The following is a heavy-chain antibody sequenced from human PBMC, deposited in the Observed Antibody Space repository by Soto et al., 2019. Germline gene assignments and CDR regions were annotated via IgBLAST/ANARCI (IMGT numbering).Heavy chain of an antibody. Sequence: EVQLLESGGGLVQPGGSLRLSCAASGFTFSSYAMSWVGQAPGKGLEWVSAISGSGGSTYYADSVKGRFTISRDNSKNTLYLQMNSLRAEDTAVDYCANSGRTGSYGMDVWGPGTTVTVSS. V-gene: IGHV3-23*01. CDR2: ISGSGGST. CDR3: ANSGRTGSYGMDV. J-gene: IGHJ6*02. D-gene: IGHD6-19*01. CDR1: GFTFSSYA.